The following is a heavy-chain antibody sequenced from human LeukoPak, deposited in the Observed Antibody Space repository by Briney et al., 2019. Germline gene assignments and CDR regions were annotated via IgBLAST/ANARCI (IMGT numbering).Heavy chain of an antibody. CDR3: AKDHRAYCGGDCVDFDY. CDR1: GFTFSSYG. Sequence: GGSLRLSCAASGFTFSSYGMHWVRQAPGKGLEWVAFIRYDGSNKYYADSVKGRFTISRDNSKNTLYLQMNSLRAEDTAVYYRAKDHRAYCGGDCVDFDYWGQGTLVTVSS. D-gene: IGHD2-21*02. CDR2: IRYDGSNK. V-gene: IGHV3-30*02. J-gene: IGHJ4*02.